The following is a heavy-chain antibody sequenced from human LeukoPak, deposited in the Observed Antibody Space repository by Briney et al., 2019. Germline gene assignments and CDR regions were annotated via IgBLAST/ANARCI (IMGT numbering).Heavy chain of an antibody. CDR1: GGSFSGYY. CDR2: INHSGST. J-gene: IGHJ4*02. CDR3: ARHGYGEFYFEY. V-gene: IGHV4-34*01. D-gene: IGHD3-10*01. Sequence: PSETLSLTCAVYGGSFSGYYWSWIRQPPGKGLEWIGEINHSGSTNYNPSLKSRVTISVDTSKNQFSLKLSSVTAADTAVYYCARHGYGEFYFEYWAQGTLVTVSS.